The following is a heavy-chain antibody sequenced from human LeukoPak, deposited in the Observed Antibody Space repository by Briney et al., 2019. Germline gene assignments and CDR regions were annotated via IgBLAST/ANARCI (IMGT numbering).Heavy chain of an antibody. Sequence: GGSLRLSCAASAFTFTSYWMHWVRQAPGKGLVWVSRINSDGSTTTYADSVKGRFTISRDNAKNTLYLQMNSLRAEDTAVYYCARVNRGYDKYYYYYGMDVWGQGTTVTVSS. D-gene: IGHD3-9*01. J-gene: IGHJ6*02. CDR3: ARVNRGYDKYYYYYGMDV. V-gene: IGHV3-74*01. CDR1: AFTFTSYW. CDR2: INSDGSTT.